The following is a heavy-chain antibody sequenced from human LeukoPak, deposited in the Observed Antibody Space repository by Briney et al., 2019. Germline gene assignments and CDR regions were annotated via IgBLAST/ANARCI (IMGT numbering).Heavy chain of an antibody. V-gene: IGHV4-38-2*02. CDR1: GYSISSGYY. D-gene: IGHD6-13*01. J-gene: IGHJ4*02. CDR2: IYHSGST. CDR3: AREAAYNDY. Sequence: PSETLSLTCTVSGYSISSGYYWGWIRQPPGKGLEWIGSIYHSGSTYYNPSLKSRVTISVDTSKNQFSLKLSSVTAADTAVYYCAREAAYNDYWGQGTLVTVSS.